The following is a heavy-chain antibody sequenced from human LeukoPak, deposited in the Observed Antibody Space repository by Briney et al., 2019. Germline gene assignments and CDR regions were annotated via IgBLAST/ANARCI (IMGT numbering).Heavy chain of an antibody. D-gene: IGHD6-19*01. CDR2: INPNSGGT. V-gene: IGHV1-2*06. J-gene: IGHJ4*02. CDR1: GHTFTGYY. Sequence: ASVKVSCKASGHTFTGYYMHWVRQAPGQGLEWMGRINPNSGGTNYAQKFQGRVTMTRDTSISTAYMELSRLRSDDTAVYYCARVSSGWYVASYFDYWGQGTLVTVSS. CDR3: ARVSSGWYVASYFDY.